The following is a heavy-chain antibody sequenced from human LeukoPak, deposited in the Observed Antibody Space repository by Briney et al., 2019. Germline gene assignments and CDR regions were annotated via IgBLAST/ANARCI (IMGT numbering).Heavy chain of an antibody. CDR2: ISGSGGST. V-gene: IGHV3-23*01. Sequence: GGTLRLSCAASGFTFSSYAMSWVRQAPWKGLESVSAISGSGGSTYYADSVKGRFTISRDNSKNTLYLQMNSLRAEDTAVYYCAKDGGYGSGLVGNFDYRGQGTLVTVSS. J-gene: IGHJ4*02. CDR1: GFTFSSYA. CDR3: AKDGGYGSGLVGNFDY. D-gene: IGHD1-26*01.